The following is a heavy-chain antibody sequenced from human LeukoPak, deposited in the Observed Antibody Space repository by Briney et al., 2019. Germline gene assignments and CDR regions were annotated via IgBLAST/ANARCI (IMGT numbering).Heavy chain of an antibody. D-gene: IGHD3-3*01. Sequence: SETLSLTCTVSGYSISSGYYWGWIRPPPGKGLVWIGSISYSGTTYYNPSLKSRLTMSVDTSKNQFSLKLSSVTAADTAVYYCARDPDFWSGYYNFDYWGQGTLVTVSS. V-gene: IGHV4-38-2*02. CDR1: GYSISSGYY. CDR3: ARDPDFWSGYYNFDY. CDR2: ISYSGTT. J-gene: IGHJ4*02.